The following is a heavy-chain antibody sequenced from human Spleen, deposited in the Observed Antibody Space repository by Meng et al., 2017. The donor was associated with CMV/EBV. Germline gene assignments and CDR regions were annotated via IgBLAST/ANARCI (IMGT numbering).Heavy chain of an antibody. Sequence: SVKVSCKVSGGTFGSDTFNWVRQAPGQGLEWVGRIIPIVEIANSAQKFQDRVTITADKSTNTAYMELSSLRSEDTAVYYCARGRGRGPAQKKTPMAYWGQGTLVTVS. CDR2: IIPIVEIA. D-gene: IGHD2-15*01. J-gene: IGHJ4*02. CDR1: GGTFGSDT. V-gene: IGHV1-69*02. CDR3: ARGRGRGPAQKKTPMAY.